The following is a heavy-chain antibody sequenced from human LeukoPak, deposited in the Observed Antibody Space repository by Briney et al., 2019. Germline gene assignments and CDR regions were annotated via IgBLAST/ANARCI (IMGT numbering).Heavy chain of an antibody. Sequence: SQTLSLTCAVSGGSISSGGYSWSWIRQPPGKGLEWIGYIYHSGSTNYNPSLKSRVTISVDTSKNQFSLKLSSVTAADTAVYYCARGRYCSGGSCFFGPFDYWGQGTLVTVSS. CDR1: GGSISSGGYS. D-gene: IGHD2-15*01. J-gene: IGHJ4*02. CDR3: ARGRYCSGGSCFFGPFDY. V-gene: IGHV4-30-2*01. CDR2: IYHSGST.